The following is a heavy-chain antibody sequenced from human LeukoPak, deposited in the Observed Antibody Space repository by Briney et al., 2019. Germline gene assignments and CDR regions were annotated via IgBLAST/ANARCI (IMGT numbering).Heavy chain of an antibody. CDR2: INPSGGST. V-gene: IGHV1-46*01. CDR1: GYTFTSYY. D-gene: IGHD3-10*01. Sequence: ASVKVSCKASGYTFTSYYMHWVRQAPGQGLEWMGIINPSGGSTSYAQKFQGRVTMTEDTSTDTAYMELSSLRSEDTAVYYCATEGITMVRGVIIIDLDFQHWGQGTLVTVSS. J-gene: IGHJ1*01. CDR3: ATEGITMVRGVIIIDLDFQH.